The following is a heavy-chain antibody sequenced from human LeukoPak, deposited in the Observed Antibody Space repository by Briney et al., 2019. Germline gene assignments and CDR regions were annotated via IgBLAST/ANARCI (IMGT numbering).Heavy chain of an antibody. V-gene: IGHV3-53*01. D-gene: IGHD6-19*01. CDR2: IYSGGSA. CDR1: GFTVSSNY. J-gene: IGHJ4*01. Sequence: GGSLRLSCAASGFTVSSNYMSWVRQAPGKGLEWVSVIYSGGSAYYADSVKGRFTISRDNSKNTLYLQMNSLRAEDTAVYYCARGYSSGWYGCPFDYWGHGTLVTVSS. CDR3: ARGYSSGWYGCPFDY.